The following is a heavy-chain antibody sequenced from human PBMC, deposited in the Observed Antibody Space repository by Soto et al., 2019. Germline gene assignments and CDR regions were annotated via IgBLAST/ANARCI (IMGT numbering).Heavy chain of an antibody. V-gene: IGHV5-51*01. Sequence: GESLKISCKGSGYTFTDYWMGWVRQLPGKGLEWMGIIYPGDSDPRYSPSFQGHVTITVDKSTSTAYLHWNTLKSSDTAMYYCTRNIINFRFYHYATDVWGQGTTVTVSS. D-gene: IGHD3-3*01. CDR1: GYTFTDYW. J-gene: IGHJ6*02. CDR2: IYPGDSDP. CDR3: TRNIINFRFYHYATDV.